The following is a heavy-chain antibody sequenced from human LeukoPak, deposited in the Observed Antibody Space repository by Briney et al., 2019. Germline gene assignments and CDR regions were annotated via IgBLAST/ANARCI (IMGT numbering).Heavy chain of an antibody. D-gene: IGHD3-10*01. CDR1: GGSISSSSYY. CDR2: IYYSGST. J-gene: IGHJ5*02. Sequence: SETLSLTCSVSGGSISSSSYYWGWIRQPPGKGLEWIGSIYYSGSTYYNPSLKSRVTISVDTSKNQFSLKLSSVTAADTAVYYCARMITMVRGVIINWFDPWGQGTLVTVSS. CDR3: ARMITMVRGVIINWFDP. V-gene: IGHV4-39*01.